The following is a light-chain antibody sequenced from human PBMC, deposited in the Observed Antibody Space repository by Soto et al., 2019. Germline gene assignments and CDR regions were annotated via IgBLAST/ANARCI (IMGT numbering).Light chain of an antibody. CDR3: SSYTDRNNLV. J-gene: IGLJ1*01. V-gene: IGLV2-8*01. Sequence: QSSLTLPASVSGSPGQSITISCSVTSGDVGAYNYVSWYQHHPGKALKVMSYDVSKRPSGVPDRFSGSKSGNTASLTVSELQAEDEADYYCSSYTDRNNLVFGTGTKVTVL. CDR2: DVS. CDR1: SGDVGAYNY.